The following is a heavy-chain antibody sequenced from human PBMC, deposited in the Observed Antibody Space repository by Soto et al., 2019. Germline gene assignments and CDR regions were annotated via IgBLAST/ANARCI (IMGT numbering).Heavy chain of an antibody. J-gene: IGHJ4*02. CDR2: IYYSGST. V-gene: IGHV4-61*01. Sequence: PSETLSLTCTVSGGSVSSGSYYWSWIRQPPGKGLEWIGYIYYSGSTNYNPSLKSRVTISVDTSKNQFSLKLSSVTAADTAVYYCAGKWGASRPGVFDYWGQGTLVTVSS. CDR3: AGKWGASRPGVFDY. CDR1: GGSVSSGSYY. D-gene: IGHD7-27*01.